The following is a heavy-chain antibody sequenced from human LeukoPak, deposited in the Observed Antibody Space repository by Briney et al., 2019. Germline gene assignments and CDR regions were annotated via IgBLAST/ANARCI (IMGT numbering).Heavy chain of an antibody. V-gene: IGHV1-18*01. D-gene: IGHD3-22*01. Sequence: GSSVKVSCKASGGTFSSYAISWVRQAPGQGLEWMGWISAYSGNTNYAQKLQGRVTMTTDTSTSTAYMELRSLRSDDTAVYYCARDVFEVYYYDSSGYPLLYWGQGTLVTVSS. CDR3: ARDVFEVYYYDSSGYPLLY. CDR2: ISAYSGNT. J-gene: IGHJ4*02. CDR1: GGTFSSYA.